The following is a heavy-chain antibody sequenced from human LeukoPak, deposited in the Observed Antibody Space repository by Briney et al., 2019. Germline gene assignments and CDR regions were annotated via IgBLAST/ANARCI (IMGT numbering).Heavy chain of an antibody. D-gene: IGHD5-18*01. CDR1: GFTLSDYS. CDR3: ASSLNTVMVSPYYLEY. V-gene: IGHV3-11*04. J-gene: IGHJ4*02. CDR2: LTSGGVSA. Sequence: GGSLRLSCAASGFTLSDYSMTWVRQAPGQGLEWISFLTSGGVSAFYADSVRGRFTVSRDDARNSLSLYMNTLRADDTAVYYCASSLNTVMVSPYYLEYWGPGTLVTVSS.